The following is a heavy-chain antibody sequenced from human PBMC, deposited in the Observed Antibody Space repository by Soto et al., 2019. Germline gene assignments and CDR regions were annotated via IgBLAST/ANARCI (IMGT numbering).Heavy chain of an antibody. CDR3: ARMSSSISPGG. CDR2: INSTGTIK. V-gene: IGHV3-48*01. CDR1: GFTFSTYS. J-gene: IGHJ4*02. D-gene: IGHD2-2*01. Sequence: GGSLRLSCAASGFTFSTYSMNWVRQAPGKGLEWVAYINSTGTIKYYAGSVKGRFTISRDNAKNSLCLQMNSLRAEDTAVYYCARMSSSISPGGWGQGTLVTSPQ.